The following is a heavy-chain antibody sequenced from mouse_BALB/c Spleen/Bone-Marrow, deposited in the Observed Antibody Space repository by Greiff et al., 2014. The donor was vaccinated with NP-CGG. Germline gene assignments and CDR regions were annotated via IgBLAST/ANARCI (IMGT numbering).Heavy chain of an antibody. Sequence: VQLQQSGTVLARPGASVKMSCKASGYTFTSYRMHWVKQRPGQGLEWIGAIYPGNSDTSYNQKFKGKAKLTAVTSTSTAYMELSSLTNEDSAVYYCTRYYYRFSAWFAYWGQGTLVTVSA. CDR2: IYPGNSDT. J-gene: IGHJ3*01. D-gene: IGHD2-14*01. V-gene: IGHV1-5*01. CDR3: TRYYYRFSAWFAY. CDR1: GYTFTSYR.